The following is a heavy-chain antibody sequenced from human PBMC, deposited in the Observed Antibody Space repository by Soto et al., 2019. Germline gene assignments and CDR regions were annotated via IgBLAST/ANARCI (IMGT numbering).Heavy chain of an antibody. Sequence: SVKVSCKASGGTFSSYAISWVRQAPGQGLEWMGGIIPIFGTANYAQKFQGRVTITADESTSTAYMELSSLRSEDTAVYYCARGAYNWNYVFDYWGQGTLVTVSS. CDR3: ARGAYNWNYVFDY. J-gene: IGHJ4*02. D-gene: IGHD1-7*01. CDR2: IIPIFGTA. CDR1: GGTFSSYA. V-gene: IGHV1-69*13.